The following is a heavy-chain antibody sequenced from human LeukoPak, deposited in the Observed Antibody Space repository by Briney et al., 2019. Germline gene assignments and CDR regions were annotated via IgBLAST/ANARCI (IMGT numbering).Heavy chain of an antibody. CDR2: INPNSGGT. D-gene: IGHD5-18*01. CDR3: ARGVGYSYGPAPLDV. Sequence: ASVKVSCKASGYTFTGYYMHWVRQAPGQGLEWMGWINPNSGGTNYAQKFQGRVTMTWDTSISTAYMELSRLRSDDTAVYYCARGVGYSYGPAPLDVWGKGTTVTVSS. V-gene: IGHV1-2*02. J-gene: IGHJ6*04. CDR1: GYTFTGYY.